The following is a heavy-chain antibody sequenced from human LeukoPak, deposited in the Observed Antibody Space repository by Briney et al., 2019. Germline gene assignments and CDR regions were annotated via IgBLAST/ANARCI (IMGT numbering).Heavy chain of an antibody. Sequence: ASVKVSCKASGYTFTSYDIDWVRQATGQGLEWMGWMNPNSGNTGYAQKFQGRVTITRNTSISTAYMELSSLRSEDTAVYYCASAHYYDSSGYNYWGQGTLVTVST. D-gene: IGHD3-22*01. CDR2: MNPNSGNT. CDR3: ASAHYYDSSGYNY. V-gene: IGHV1-8*03. CDR1: GYTFTSYD. J-gene: IGHJ4*02.